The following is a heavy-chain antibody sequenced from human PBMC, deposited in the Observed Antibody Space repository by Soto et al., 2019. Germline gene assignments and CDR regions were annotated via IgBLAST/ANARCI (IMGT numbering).Heavy chain of an antibody. CDR1: GGSISSGGYY. V-gene: IGHV4-61*08. CDR2: IYYSGST. D-gene: IGHD1-1*01. J-gene: IGHJ6*02. CDR3: ARETSLENMGGAYYYYGMDV. Sequence: SETLSLTCTVSGGSISSGGYYWSWIRQHPGKGLEWIGYIYYSGSTNYNPSLKSRVTISVDTSKNQFSLKLSSVTAADTAVYYCARETSLENMGGAYYYYGMDVWAQGTTVTVSS.